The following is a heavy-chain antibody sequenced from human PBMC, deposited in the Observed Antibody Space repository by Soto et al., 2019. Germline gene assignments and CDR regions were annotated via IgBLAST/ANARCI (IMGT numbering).Heavy chain of an antibody. CDR3: ASTTSRLAARRYYYGMDV. CDR1: GGTFSSYA. Sequence: QVQLVQSGAEVKKPGSSVKVSCKASGGTFSSYAISWVRQAPGQGLEWMGGIIPIFGTANYAQKFQGRVTITADKSTRTAYMELSSLRSEDTAVYYCASTTSRLAARRYYYGMDVWGQGTTVTVSS. CDR2: IIPIFGTA. D-gene: IGHD6-6*01. V-gene: IGHV1-69*06. J-gene: IGHJ6*02.